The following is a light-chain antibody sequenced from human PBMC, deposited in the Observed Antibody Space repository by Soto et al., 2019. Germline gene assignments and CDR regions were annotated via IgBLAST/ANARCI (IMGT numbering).Light chain of an antibody. Sequence: EIVLTQSPATLSLSPGERATLSSRASQSVSSYLAWYQQKPGQAPRLLIYDASNRATGIPARFSGSGSGTDFTLTISSLEPEDFAVYYCQQRSNWPLLTFGGGTKVEIK. V-gene: IGKV3-11*01. CDR3: QQRSNWPLLT. J-gene: IGKJ4*01. CDR1: QSVSSY. CDR2: DAS.